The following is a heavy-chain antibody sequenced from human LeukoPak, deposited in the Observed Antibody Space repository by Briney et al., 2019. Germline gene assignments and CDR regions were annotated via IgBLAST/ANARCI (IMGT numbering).Heavy chain of an antibody. CDR1: GGSISGDDYS. CDR2: IYHSGTT. V-gene: IGHV4-30-2*01. D-gene: IGHD3-22*01. Sequence: SETLSLTCAVSGGSISGDDYSWSWIRQPPGKGLEWIGYIYHSGTTYYNPSLKSRVTISVDRSKNQFSLKLSSVTAEDTAAYHCARGRGGYDTRGYYNSCLDPWGQGTLATVSS. CDR3: ARGRGGYDTRGYYNSCLDP. J-gene: IGHJ5*02.